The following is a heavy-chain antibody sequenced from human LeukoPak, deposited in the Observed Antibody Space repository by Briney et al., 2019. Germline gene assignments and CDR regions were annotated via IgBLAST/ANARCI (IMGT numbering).Heavy chain of an antibody. CDR1: GGSISSGNYY. Sequence: SETLSLTCTVSGGSISSGNYYWSWIRQPAGKGLEWIGRIYTSGSTNYNPSLKSRVTISVDTSKNQFSLKLSSVTAADTAVYYCARDGTDYDFWSGYYYMDVWGKGTTVTVSS. V-gene: IGHV4-61*02. CDR2: IYTSGST. CDR3: ARDGTDYDFWSGYYYMDV. D-gene: IGHD3-3*01. J-gene: IGHJ6*03.